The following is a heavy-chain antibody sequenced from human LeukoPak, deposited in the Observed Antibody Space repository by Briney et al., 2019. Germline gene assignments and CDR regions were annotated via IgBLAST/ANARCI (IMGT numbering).Heavy chain of an antibody. CDR3: ARDREYYYGSGSYYFNY. V-gene: IGHV4-4*02. CDR1: GGSISSSNW. Sequence: SETLSLTCAVSGGSISSSNWWSWVRQPPGKGLEWIGEIYHSGSTNYNPSLKSRVTISVDTSKNQFSLKLSSVTAADTAVYYCARDREYYYGSGSYYFNYWGQGTLVTVSS. J-gene: IGHJ4*02. CDR2: IYHSGST. D-gene: IGHD3-10*01.